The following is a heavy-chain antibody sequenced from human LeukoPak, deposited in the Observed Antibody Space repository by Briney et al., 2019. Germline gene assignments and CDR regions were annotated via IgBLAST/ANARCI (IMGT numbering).Heavy chain of an antibody. D-gene: IGHD3-3*01. V-gene: IGHV3-48*01. J-gene: IGHJ4*02. CDR1: GFTFSSYS. CDR3: ARDTPDYDFWSPPWDY. CDR2: ISSSSSNI. Sequence: PGGSLRLSCADSGFTFSSYSMNWVRQAPGQGLEWVSYISSSSSNIYYADSVKGRFTISRDNAKNSLYLQMNSLRAEDTAVYYCARDTPDYDFWSPPWDYWGQGTLVTVSS.